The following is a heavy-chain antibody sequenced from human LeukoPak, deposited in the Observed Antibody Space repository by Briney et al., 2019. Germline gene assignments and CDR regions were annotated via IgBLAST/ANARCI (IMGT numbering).Heavy chain of an antibody. J-gene: IGHJ2*01. CDR3: AKDGYYSSANHFARLHFDL. CDR2: ISGDVQTT. CDR1: GFTFSTHA. Sequence: GGSLRLSCEASGFTFSTHAMNWTRQTPGKGLEWLSVISGDVQTTTYASSVKGRFTISRDNSKNTLYLEMNSLRVEDTAIYYCAKDGYYSSANHFARLHFDLWGRGTRMTVSS. D-gene: IGHD3-3*01. V-gene: IGHV3-23*01.